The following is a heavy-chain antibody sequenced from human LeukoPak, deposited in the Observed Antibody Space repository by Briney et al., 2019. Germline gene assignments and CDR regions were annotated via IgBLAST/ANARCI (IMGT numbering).Heavy chain of an antibody. CDR3: ARDLEGYHYGSGNYPQ. CDR2: INPNSGGT. CDR1: GYTFTGYY. J-gene: IGHJ4*02. Sequence: ASLKVSCKASGYTFTGYYIHWLRQAPGQGLEWMGFINPNSGGTNYAQKFQGRVTMTRDTSISTAYMELSSLTSDDTAVYYCARDLEGYHYGSGNYPQWGQGTLITVSS. V-gene: IGHV1-2*02. D-gene: IGHD3-10*01.